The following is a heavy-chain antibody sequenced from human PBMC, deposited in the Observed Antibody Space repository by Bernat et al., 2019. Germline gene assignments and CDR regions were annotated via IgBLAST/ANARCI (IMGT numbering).Heavy chain of an antibody. CDR1: GFTFSSYA. V-gene: IGHV3-30-3*01. CDR3: ARELAADIPSFSIYYYYYGMDV. CDR2: ISYDGSNK. Sequence: QVQLVESGGGVVQPGRSLRLSCAASGFTFSSYAMHWVHQAPGKGLEWVAVISYDGSNKYYADSVKGRFTISRDNSKNTLYLQMNSLRAEDTAVYYCARELAADIPSFSIYYYYYGMDVWGQGTTVTVSS. D-gene: IGHD3-9*01. J-gene: IGHJ6*02.